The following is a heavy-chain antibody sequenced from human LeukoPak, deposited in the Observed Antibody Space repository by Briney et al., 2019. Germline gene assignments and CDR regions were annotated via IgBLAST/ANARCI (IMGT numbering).Heavy chain of an antibody. Sequence: SVKVSCKASGGTFSSYAISWVRQAPGQGLEWMGRIIPILGIANYAQKFQGRVTITADKSTSTAYMELSSLRSEDTAVYYCAKDRRSSSWYYADYWGQGTLVTVSS. CDR1: GGTFSSYA. J-gene: IGHJ4*02. V-gene: IGHV1-69*04. CDR2: IIPILGIA. D-gene: IGHD6-13*01. CDR3: AKDRRSSSWYYADY.